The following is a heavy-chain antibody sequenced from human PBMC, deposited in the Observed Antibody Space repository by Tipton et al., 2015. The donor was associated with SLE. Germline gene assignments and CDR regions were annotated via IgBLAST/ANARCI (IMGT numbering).Heavy chain of an antibody. D-gene: IGHD1-1*01. Sequence: TLSLTCALSGGSFSRYYWTWIRQSPGKGLEWIGEVSHSGDTNYTPSLKSRVTISVDTSRNQFSLKLSSVTAADTAMYYCARVPGLERSYYYYYYMDVWGKGTTVTVSS. V-gene: IGHV4-34*01. CDR3: ARVPGLERSYYYYYYMDV. CDR2: VSHSGDT. J-gene: IGHJ6*03. CDR1: GGSFSRYY.